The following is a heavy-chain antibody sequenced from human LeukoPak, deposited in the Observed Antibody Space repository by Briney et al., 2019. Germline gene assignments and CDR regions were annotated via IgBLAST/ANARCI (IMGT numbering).Heavy chain of an antibody. Sequence: PSETLSLTCSVSGGPTSSYYWSWIRQSPGKGLEWIGYMYYSGSTYYNPSLKSRVTISADTSKNQFSLRVSSVTAADTAVYYCATLYCSSVRCYPPHWGQGTLVTVSS. J-gene: IGHJ4*02. D-gene: IGHD2-2*01. CDR1: GGPTSSYY. V-gene: IGHV4-59*01. CDR2: MYYSGST. CDR3: ATLYCSSVRCYPPH.